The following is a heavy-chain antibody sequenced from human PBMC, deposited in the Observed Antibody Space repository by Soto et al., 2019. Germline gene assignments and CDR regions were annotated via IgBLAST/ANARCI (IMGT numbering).Heavy chain of an antibody. D-gene: IGHD1-1*01. V-gene: IGHV4-4*07. CDR2: ISSSGNT. Sequence: SETLSLTCTVSNGSISSFYWTWVRQPAGKGLEWIGRISSSGNTIYNPSLKSRVTMSVDTSKNQFSLKLNSVTAADTAIYYCARGGALQHWPCDYWGQGTLVTVSS. CDR3: ARGGALQHWPCDY. CDR1: NGSISSFY. J-gene: IGHJ4*02.